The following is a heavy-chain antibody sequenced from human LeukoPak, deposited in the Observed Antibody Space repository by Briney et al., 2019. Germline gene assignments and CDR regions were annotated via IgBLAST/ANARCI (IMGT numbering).Heavy chain of an antibody. D-gene: IGHD3-16*02. CDR1: GSTFSTYN. CDR3: AKGVRSVWGSYRTQYYFDH. V-gene: IGHV3-21*01. Sequence: GGSLRLSCAASGSTFSTYNMNWVRQAPGKGLEWVSSITSTSSYIYYADSVKGRFTISRDNSKNTLYLQMNSLRAEDTAVYYCAKGVRSVWGSYRTQYYFDHWGQGTLVTVSS. CDR2: ITSTSSYI. J-gene: IGHJ4*02.